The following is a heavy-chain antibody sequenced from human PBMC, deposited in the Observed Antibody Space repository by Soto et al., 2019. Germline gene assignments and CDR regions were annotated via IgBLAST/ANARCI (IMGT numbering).Heavy chain of an antibody. Sequence: GSLRLSCAASGFTFSNAWMNWVRQAPGKGLEWVGRIKSKTDGGTTDYAAPVKGRFTISRDDSRDTLYLLMNSLKTEDTAVYYCTTKVVPAAADYYYYYGMDVWGQGTTVTVSS. J-gene: IGHJ6*02. CDR3: TTKVVPAAADYYYYYGMDV. CDR2: IKSKTDGGTT. CDR1: GFTFSNAW. D-gene: IGHD2-2*01. V-gene: IGHV3-15*07.